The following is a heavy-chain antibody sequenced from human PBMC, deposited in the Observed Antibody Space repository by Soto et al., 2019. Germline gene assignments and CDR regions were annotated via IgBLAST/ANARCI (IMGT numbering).Heavy chain of an antibody. CDR2: ISARNGNT. J-gene: IGHJ3*01. CDR3: VRGKSDIAAAGSAFDL. Sequence: QVPLVQSGAEVKKPGASVKVSCKASGYTFTRYGISWVRQAPGQGLEWMGWISARNGNTYYAEKFQGRVIMTTDTSTSTAYMDLRSLRSDDTAVYYCVRGKSDIAAAGSAFDLWGQGTMVTVSS. V-gene: IGHV1-18*01. CDR1: GYTFTRYG. D-gene: IGHD6-13*01.